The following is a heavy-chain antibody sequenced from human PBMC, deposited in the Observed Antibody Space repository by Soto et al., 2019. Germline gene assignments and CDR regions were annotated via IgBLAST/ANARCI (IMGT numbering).Heavy chain of an antibody. D-gene: IGHD3-3*01. CDR2: IYWDDDK. J-gene: IGHJ4*02. Sequence: QITLNESGPPVVRPTEPLTLTCRFSGFSLTTSGVGVGWIRQSPGKAPEWRALIYWDDDKRYSASLKSRLTITKDTSKNQVVLTVSDLDPTDTATYYCAHRVLRTVFGLVTTTAIYFDFWGQGTPVAVSS. CDR3: AHRVLRTVFGLVTTTAIYFDF. CDR1: GFSLTTSGVG. V-gene: IGHV2-5*02.